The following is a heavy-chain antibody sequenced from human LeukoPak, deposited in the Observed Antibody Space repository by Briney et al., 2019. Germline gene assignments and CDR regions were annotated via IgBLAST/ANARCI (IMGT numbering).Heavy chain of an antibody. D-gene: IGHD6-19*01. J-gene: IGHJ4*02. Sequence: SETLSLTCSVSAGSISSSSYYWGWIRQAPGKGLEWIGSIYYSGSTYYNPSLKSRVAISVDTSKNQFSLKLSSVTAADTAVYYCARISSGTFDYWGQGTLVTVSS. CDR2: IYYSGST. CDR3: ARISSGTFDY. V-gene: IGHV4-39*01. CDR1: AGSISSSSYY.